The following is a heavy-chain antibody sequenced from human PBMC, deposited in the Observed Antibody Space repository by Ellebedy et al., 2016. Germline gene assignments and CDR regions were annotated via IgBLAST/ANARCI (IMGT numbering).Heavy chain of an antibody. CDR1: GFTFSSYS. J-gene: IGHJ4*02. V-gene: IGHV3-21*01. CDR2: ISSSSSYI. Sequence: GGSLRLXCAASGFTFSSYSMNWVRQAPGKGLEWVSSISSSSSYIYYADSVKGRFTISRDNAKNSLYLQMNSLRAEDTAVYYCARDILTGYHGSDYWGQGTLVTVSS. D-gene: IGHD3-9*01. CDR3: ARDILTGYHGSDY.